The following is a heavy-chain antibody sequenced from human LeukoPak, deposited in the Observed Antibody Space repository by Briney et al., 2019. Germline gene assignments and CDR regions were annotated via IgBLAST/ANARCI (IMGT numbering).Heavy chain of an antibody. Sequence: ASVKVSCEASDFTFISYAISWVRQAPGQGLEWMGWINPNSGDTNYAQKFQGRVTLTRDTSISTAHMELSRLRSDDTAVYYCARDEYVLTSFDPWGQGTLVTVSS. V-gene: IGHV1-2*02. D-gene: IGHD3-16*01. CDR3: ARDEYVLTSFDP. J-gene: IGHJ5*02. CDR2: INPNSGDT. CDR1: DFTFISYA.